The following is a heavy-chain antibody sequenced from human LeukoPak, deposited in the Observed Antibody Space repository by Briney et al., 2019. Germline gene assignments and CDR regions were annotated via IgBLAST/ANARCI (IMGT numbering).Heavy chain of an antibody. CDR2: IYYSGST. V-gene: IGHV4-61*01. D-gene: IGHD6-19*01. Sequence: SETLSLTCTVSGGSASSGSYYWSWIRQPPGKGMEWIGYIYYSGSTNYNPSLKSRVTISVDTSKNQFSLKLSSVTAADTAVYYCARVGSIAVAGCFDYWGQGTLVTVSS. CDR1: GGSASSGSYY. CDR3: ARVGSIAVAGCFDY. J-gene: IGHJ4*02.